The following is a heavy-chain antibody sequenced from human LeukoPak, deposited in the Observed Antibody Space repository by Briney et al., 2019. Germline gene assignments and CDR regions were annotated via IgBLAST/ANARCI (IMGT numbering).Heavy chain of an antibody. D-gene: IGHD3-16*02. Sequence: ASVKVSCKASGYTFTSYGISWVRQAPGQGLEWMGWISAYNGNTNYAQKLQGRVTMTTDTSTSTAYMELRSLRSDDTAVYYCAREEPGYDYVWGSYRLFDYWGQGTLVTVSS. CDR2: ISAYNGNT. J-gene: IGHJ4*02. CDR3: AREEPGYDYVWGSYRLFDY. CDR1: GYTFTSYG. V-gene: IGHV1-18*01.